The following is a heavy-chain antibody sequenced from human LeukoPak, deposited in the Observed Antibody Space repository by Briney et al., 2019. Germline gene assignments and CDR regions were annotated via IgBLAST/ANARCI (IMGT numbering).Heavy chain of an antibody. V-gene: IGHV1-69*13. CDR2: LTPTSGTG. CDR3: ARVSSIMGGGYNFFDP. Sequence: GASVKVSCKASGRPLRSKDITWVRQAPGQGLEWVGGLTPTSGTGNTAQKFQGRVAVTADESTSTVYMELSSLRFDDTALYYCARVSSIMGGGYNFFDPWGQGTLITVSS. J-gene: IGHJ5*02. D-gene: IGHD3-16*01. CDR1: GRPLRSKD.